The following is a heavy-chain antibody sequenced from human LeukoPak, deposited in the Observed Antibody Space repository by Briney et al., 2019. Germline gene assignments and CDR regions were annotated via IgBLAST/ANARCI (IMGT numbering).Heavy chain of an antibody. CDR2: IYSSGTT. Sequence: GGSLRLPCAASGFTVSSNYMTWVRQAPGKGLEWVSVIYSSGTTYFADSVKGRFTISRDNSKNTLYLQMNSLRAEDTAVYYCARDLAYFDYWGQGTLVTVSS. CDR3: ARDLAYFDY. CDR1: GFTVSSNY. D-gene: IGHD3-16*01. V-gene: IGHV3-53*01. J-gene: IGHJ4*02.